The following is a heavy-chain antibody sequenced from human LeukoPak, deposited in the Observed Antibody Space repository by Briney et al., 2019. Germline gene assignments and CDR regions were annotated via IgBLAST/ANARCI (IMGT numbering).Heavy chain of an antibody. CDR3: ARRSIATAGPDY. J-gene: IGHJ4*02. CDR2: IYYSGST. Sequence: SETLSLTCTVSGGSISGGGYYWSWIRQHPGKGLEWIGYIYYSGSTYYNPSLKSRVTISVDTSKNQFSLKLSSVTAADTAVYYCARRSIATAGPDYWGQGTLVTVSS. V-gene: IGHV4-31*03. D-gene: IGHD6-13*01. CDR1: GGSISGGGYY.